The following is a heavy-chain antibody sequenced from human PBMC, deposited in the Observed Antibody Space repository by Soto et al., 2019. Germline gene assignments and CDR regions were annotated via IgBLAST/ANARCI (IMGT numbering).Heavy chain of an antibody. CDR3: ARVFTAAGTGEIDK. D-gene: IGHD6-13*01. CDR1: GYTFSTFG. V-gene: IGHV1-18*01. Sequence: QVQLVQSGAEVKKPGASVRLSCKPSGYTFSTFGITWVRQAPGQGLEWMGWINTDNGDTNYAKNFQARVTMTTDTTTKTSYRELRSLRYDDTGVYYCARVFTAAGTGEIDKWGQGTPVTVSS. J-gene: IGHJ4*02. CDR2: INTDNGDT.